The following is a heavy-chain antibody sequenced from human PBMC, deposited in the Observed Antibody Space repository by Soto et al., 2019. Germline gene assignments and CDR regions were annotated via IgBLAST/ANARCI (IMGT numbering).Heavy chain of an antibody. D-gene: IGHD3-10*01. J-gene: IGHJ4*02. CDR1: GFTFSNYG. Sequence: QVHLVASGGGVVQPGRSLRLSCVASGFTFSNYGMHWVRQAPGKGLGWVAVIWYDGSKTYYADSVKGRFTISKDNSKNTLYLQMNSLRAEDTAIYYCARDIWFERSKCLDYWGQGTLVTVSS. V-gene: IGHV3-33*01. CDR3: ARDIWFERSKCLDY. CDR2: IWYDGSKT.